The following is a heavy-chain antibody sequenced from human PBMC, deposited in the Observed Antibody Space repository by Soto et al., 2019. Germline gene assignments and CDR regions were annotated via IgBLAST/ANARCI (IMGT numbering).Heavy chain of an antibody. CDR2: INPNSGGT. D-gene: IGHD3-9*01. CDR1: GYTFTGYY. Sequence: ASVKVSCKASGYTFTGYYMHWVRQAPGQGLEWMGWINPNSGGTNYAQKFQGRVTMTRDTSISTAYMELSRLRSDDTAVYYCARESDILTGYYNVIRYYYGMDVWGQGTTVTVSS. J-gene: IGHJ6*02. V-gene: IGHV1-2*02. CDR3: ARESDILTGYYNVIRYYYGMDV.